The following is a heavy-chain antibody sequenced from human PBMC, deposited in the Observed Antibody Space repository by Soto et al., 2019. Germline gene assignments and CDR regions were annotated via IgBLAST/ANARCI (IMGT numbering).Heavy chain of an antibody. V-gene: IGHV3-30*18. J-gene: IGHJ4*02. Sequence: GGSLRFSCAASGFTFSSYGMHWVRQAPGKGLEWVAVISYDGSNKYYADSVKGRFTISRDNSKNTLYLQMNSLRAEDTAVYYCAKDELHDIVVVVAAWGIDYWGQGTLVTVSS. CDR3: AKDELHDIVVVVAAWGIDY. CDR2: ISYDGSNK. CDR1: GFTFSSYG. D-gene: IGHD2-15*01.